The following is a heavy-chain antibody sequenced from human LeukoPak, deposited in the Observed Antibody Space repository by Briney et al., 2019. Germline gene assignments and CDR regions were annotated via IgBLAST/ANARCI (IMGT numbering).Heavy chain of an antibody. CDR3: AKALPRYGDYSYYFDY. Sequence: GGSLRPSCAASGFTFSSYGMHWVRQAPGKGLEWVAVIWYDGSNKYYADSVKGRFTISRDNSKNTLYLRMNSLRAEDTAVYYCAKALPRYGDYSYYFDYWGQGTLVTVSS. D-gene: IGHD4-17*01. CDR2: IWYDGSNK. CDR1: GFTFSSYG. V-gene: IGHV3-33*06. J-gene: IGHJ4*02.